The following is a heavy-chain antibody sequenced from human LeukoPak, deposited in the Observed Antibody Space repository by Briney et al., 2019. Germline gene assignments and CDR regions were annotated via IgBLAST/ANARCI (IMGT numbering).Heavy chain of an antibody. Sequence: GGSLRLSCAASGFTFSSYSMNWVRQAPGKGLEWVSVIYSGGSTYYADSVKGRFTISRDNSKNTLYLQMNSLRAEDTAVYYCAREGSGWSLDWGQGTLVTVSS. CDR1: GFTFSSYS. V-gene: IGHV3-66*01. CDR2: IYSGGST. CDR3: AREGSGWSLD. J-gene: IGHJ4*02. D-gene: IGHD6-19*01.